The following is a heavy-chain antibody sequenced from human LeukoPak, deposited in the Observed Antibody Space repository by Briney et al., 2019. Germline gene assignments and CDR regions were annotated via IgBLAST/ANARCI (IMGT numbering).Heavy chain of an antibody. Sequence: SETLSLTCAVSGGSISSSNWWSWVRQPPGKGLELFGEIYHSGSTNYNPSLKSRVTISVDKSKNQFSLKLSSVTAADTAVYYCAREMTTVTFYYFDYWGQGTLVTVSS. D-gene: IGHD4-17*01. CDR3: AREMTTVTFYYFDY. V-gene: IGHV4-4*02. J-gene: IGHJ4*02. CDR2: IYHSGST. CDR1: GGSISSSNW.